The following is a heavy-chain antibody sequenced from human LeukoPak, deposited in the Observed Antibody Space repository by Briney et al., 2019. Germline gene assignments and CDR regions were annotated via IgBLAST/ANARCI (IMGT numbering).Heavy chain of an antibody. CDR2: INPNSGGT. V-gene: IGHV1-2*02. Sequence: ASVKVSCKASGYTFTGYYMHWVRQAPGQGLEWMGWINPNSGGTNYAQKFQGRVTMTRDTSISTAYMELSRLRSDDTAVYYCARYGSGSYSYYYGMDVWGQGTTVTVSS. J-gene: IGHJ6*02. D-gene: IGHD3-10*01. CDR3: ARYGSGSYSYYYGMDV. CDR1: GYTFTGYY.